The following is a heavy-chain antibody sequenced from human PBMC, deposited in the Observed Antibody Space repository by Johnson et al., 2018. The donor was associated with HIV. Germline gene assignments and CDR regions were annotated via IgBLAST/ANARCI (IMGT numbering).Heavy chain of an antibody. Sequence: QVQLVESGGGLVKPGGSLRLSCAASGFTFSSYAMHWVRQAPGKGLEWVAVISYDGSNKYYADSVKGRFTISRDNSKNTLYLQMNSLKTEDTAVYYCTTDDITGTDDAFDIWGQGTMVTVSS. D-gene: IGHD1/OR15-1a*01. V-gene: IGHV3-30*04. CDR3: TTDDITGTDDAFDI. CDR1: GFTFSSYA. CDR2: ISYDGSNK. J-gene: IGHJ3*02.